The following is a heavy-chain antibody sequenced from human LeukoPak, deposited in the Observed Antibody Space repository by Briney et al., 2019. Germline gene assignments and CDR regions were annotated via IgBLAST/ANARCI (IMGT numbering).Heavy chain of an antibody. D-gene: IGHD5-18*01. CDR1: GFTIGDYA. Sequence: SLRLSCTASGFTIGDYAMSWFRQAPGKGLEWLGFIRNKAYGGTTEYAASVKGRFTISRDDSKSIAYLQMNSLKTEDTAVYHCTRIQLWYYYYGMDVWGQGTTVTVSS. CDR2: IRNKAYGGTT. J-gene: IGHJ6*02. V-gene: IGHV3-49*03. CDR3: TRIQLWYYYYGMDV.